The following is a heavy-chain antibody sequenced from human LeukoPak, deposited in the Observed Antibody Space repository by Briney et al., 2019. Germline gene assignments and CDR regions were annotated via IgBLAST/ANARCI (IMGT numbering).Heavy chain of an antibody. CDR1: GFTFSSYW. V-gene: IGHV3-74*01. Sequence: GSLRLSCAASGFTFSSYWMHWVRQAPGKGLVWVSRINTDGSSTSYADSVKGRFTISRDNAKNTLYLQMNSLRAEDTAVYYCARGIAARRGGYWGQGTLVTVSS. D-gene: IGHD6-6*01. CDR2: INTDGSST. J-gene: IGHJ4*02. CDR3: ARGIAARRGGY.